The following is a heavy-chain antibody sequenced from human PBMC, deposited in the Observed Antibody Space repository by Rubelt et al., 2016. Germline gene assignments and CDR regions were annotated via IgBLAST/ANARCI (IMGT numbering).Heavy chain of an antibody. D-gene: IGHD3-3*01. V-gene: IGHV1-18*01. CDR3: AREEGLTIFGHYGMDV. CDR2: ISAYNGNT. Sequence: QVQLVQSGAEVKKPGASVKVSCKASGYTFTSYGISWVRQAPGQGLEWMGWISAYNGNTNYAQKRQVRVTMTTDTAASTAYMERRSLRSDDTAVYYCAREEGLTIFGHYGMDVWGQGTAVTVSS. CDR1: GYTFTSYG. J-gene: IGHJ6*02.